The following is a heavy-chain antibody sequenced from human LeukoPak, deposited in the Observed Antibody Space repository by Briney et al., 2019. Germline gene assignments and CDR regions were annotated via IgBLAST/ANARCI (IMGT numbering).Heavy chain of an antibody. CDR3: ARDPDYDSSRGAFDY. Sequence: SQTLSLTCTVSGGSISSGSYYWSWIRQPAGQGLEWIGRIYTSGSTNYNPSLKSRVTISVDTSKNQFSLKLSSVTAADTAVYYCARDPDYDSSRGAFDYWGQGTLVTVSS. D-gene: IGHD3-22*01. CDR1: GGSISSGSYY. V-gene: IGHV4-61*02. CDR2: IYTSGST. J-gene: IGHJ4*02.